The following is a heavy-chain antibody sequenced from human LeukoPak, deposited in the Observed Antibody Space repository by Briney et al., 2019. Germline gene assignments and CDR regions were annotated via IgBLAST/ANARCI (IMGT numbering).Heavy chain of an antibody. Sequence: PSETLSLTCAVYGVSFSGYYWSWIRQPPGKGLEWIGYIYYSGSTYYNPSLKSRVTISVDTSKNQFSLKLSSVTAADTAVYYCARGGSWFDPWGQGTLVTVSS. CDR3: ARGGSWFDP. CDR1: GVSFSGYY. J-gene: IGHJ5*02. CDR2: IYYSGST. V-gene: IGHV4-59*12.